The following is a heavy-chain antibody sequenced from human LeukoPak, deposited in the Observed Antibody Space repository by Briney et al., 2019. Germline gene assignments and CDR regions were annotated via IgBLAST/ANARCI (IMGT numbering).Heavy chain of an antibody. D-gene: IGHD1-1*01. Sequence: GGSLRLSCAPSGFTFSDYYMSWIRQAPGKGLEWVSYISSSGDTMYYAASVKGRFTISRDNAKNSLYLQMSSLRAEDTAVYYCARELNGAFDPWGQGTLVTVSS. CDR3: ARELNGAFDP. CDR2: ISSSGDTM. CDR1: GFTFSDYY. V-gene: IGHV3-11*04. J-gene: IGHJ5*02.